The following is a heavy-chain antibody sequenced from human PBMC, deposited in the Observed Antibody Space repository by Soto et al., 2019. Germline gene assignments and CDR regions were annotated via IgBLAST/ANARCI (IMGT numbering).Heavy chain of an antibody. J-gene: IGHJ4*02. CDR2: MNPTTGST. CDR1: GYTFTSYD. V-gene: IGHV1-8*01. Sequence: QVQLVQSGAEVKKPGASVKVACKASGYTFTSYDIKWVRQAIGQGLEWMGWMNPTTGSTGFAQKFQGRVTMISNTSISAAYLVLSSLTSEDTAVYYCARGRLVAGTVDSWGQGTLVTVSS. CDR3: ARGRLVAGTVDS. D-gene: IGHD1-7*01.